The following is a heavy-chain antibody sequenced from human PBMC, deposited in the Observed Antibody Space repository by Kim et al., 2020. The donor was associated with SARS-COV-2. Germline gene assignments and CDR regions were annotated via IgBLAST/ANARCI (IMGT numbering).Heavy chain of an antibody. J-gene: IGHJ3*02. CDR2: ISRNGTRI. CDR3: VRDLMDSAFDI. V-gene: IGHV3-48*01. D-gene: IGHD2-2*03. CDR1: GFTFSAYA. Sequence: GGSLRLSCAASGFTFSAYAMSWVRQAPGKGLEWVSFISRNGTRIYYADSVEGRVTISSDNAKNTLFLHMNSLRGEDTAVYYCVRDLMDSAFDIWGQGTTVTVSS.